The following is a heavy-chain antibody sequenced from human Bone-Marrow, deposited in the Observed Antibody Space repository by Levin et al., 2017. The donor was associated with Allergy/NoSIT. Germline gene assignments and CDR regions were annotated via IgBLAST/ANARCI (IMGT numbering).Heavy chain of an antibody. V-gene: IGHV3-48*03. D-gene: IGHD3-10*01. CDR2: ISSRNTTI. CDR1: GFSFSSYE. Sequence: GESLKISCAASGFSFSSYEMNWVRQAPGKGLEWVSYISSRNTTIYYAESVKGRFTISRDNAENSLYLQMNSLRAEDTAIYYCAREGLFMVRVFDYWGRGALVTVSS. J-gene: IGHJ4*02. CDR3: AREGLFMVRVFDY.